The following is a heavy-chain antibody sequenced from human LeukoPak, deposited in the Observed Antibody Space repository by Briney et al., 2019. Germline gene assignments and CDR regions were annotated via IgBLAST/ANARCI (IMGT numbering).Heavy chain of an antibody. CDR3: ARNASDSGTSYFDY. CDR1: GGSISSGTYY. J-gene: IGHJ4*02. D-gene: IGHD1-26*01. Sequence: SETLSLTCTVSGGSISSGTYYWGWVRQPPGKGLEWIGSIYYSGSTSYNPSLKSRVTISVDTSKNQFSLKLDSVTAADTAVYYCARNASDSGTSYFDYWGQGTLVTASS. CDR2: IYYSGST. V-gene: IGHV4-39*01.